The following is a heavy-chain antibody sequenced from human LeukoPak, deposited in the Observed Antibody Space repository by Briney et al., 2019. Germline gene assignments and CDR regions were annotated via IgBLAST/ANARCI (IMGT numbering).Heavy chain of an antibody. J-gene: IGHJ4*02. D-gene: IGHD5-24*01. V-gene: IGHV3-33*01. CDR3: VRSHGGDGYNYDLGY. CDR1: GFTFSRYG. Sequence: GGSLRLSCAASGFTFSRYGMHWVRQAPGKGLEWVAMIWYDGSKKYYAGSVKGRFTISRDNSKNTLYLQMNSLRAEDTAVYYCVRSHGGDGYNYDLGYWGQGALITVSS. CDR2: IWYDGSKK.